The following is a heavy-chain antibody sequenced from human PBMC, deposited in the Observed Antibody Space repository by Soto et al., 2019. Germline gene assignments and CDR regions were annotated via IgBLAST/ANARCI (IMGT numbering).Heavy chain of an antibody. CDR3: NLKSGGTKGYVNY. CDR2: IKSRVDSGTT. CDR1: QFTLSDAW. V-gene: IGHV3-15*01. J-gene: IGHJ4*02. Sequence: EVQLVESGGGMVKPGGSIRLSCAASQFTLSDAWVAWVRQAPGKGLEWVGHIKSRVDSGTTDYAAPVKGRFSISRDDSENTLYLQMNSLKREDTAFYYCNLKSGGTKGYVNYGGQGTLVTVSS. D-gene: IGHD1-1*01.